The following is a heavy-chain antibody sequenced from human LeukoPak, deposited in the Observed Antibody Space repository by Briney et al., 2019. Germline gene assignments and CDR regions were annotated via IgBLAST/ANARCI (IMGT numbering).Heavy chain of an antibody. Sequence: ASVKVSCKASGYTFTGYYMHWVRQAPGQGLEWMGWINPNSGGTNYAQKFQGRVTMTRDTSISTAYMELSRLRSDDTAVYYCARVTAAAGTKYYYYYGMDVWGQGTTVTVSS. D-gene: IGHD6-13*01. V-gene: IGHV1-2*02. CDR3: ARVTAAAGTKYYYYYGMDV. CDR1: GYTFTGYY. CDR2: INPNSGGT. J-gene: IGHJ6*02.